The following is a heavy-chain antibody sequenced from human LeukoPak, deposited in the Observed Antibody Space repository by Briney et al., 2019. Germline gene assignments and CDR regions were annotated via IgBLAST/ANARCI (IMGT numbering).Heavy chain of an antibody. CDR3: ASMQYIVATITSRYFDY. V-gene: IGHV3-21*01. J-gene: IGHJ4*02. CDR2: ISSSSSYI. CDR1: GFTFSSYS. D-gene: IGHD5-12*01. Sequence: GGSLRLSCAASGFTFSSYSMNWVRQAPGKGLEWVSSISSSSSYIYYADSVKGRFTISRDNAKNSLYLQMNSLRAEDTAVYYCASMQYIVATITSRYFDYWGQGTLVTVSS.